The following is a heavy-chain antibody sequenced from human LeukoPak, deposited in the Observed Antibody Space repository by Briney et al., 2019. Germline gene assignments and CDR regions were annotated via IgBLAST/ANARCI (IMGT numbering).Heavy chain of an antibody. CDR2: IIPIFGTA. J-gene: IGHJ4*02. CDR3: ARASYYYDSSGYSDFDY. Sequence: SVKVSCKASGGTFSSHAISWVRQAPGQGLEWMGGIIPIFGTANYAQKFQGRVTITADESTSTAYMELSSLRSEDTAVYYCARASYYYDSSGYSDFDYWGQGTLVTVSS. D-gene: IGHD3-22*01. CDR1: GGTFSSHA. V-gene: IGHV1-69*01.